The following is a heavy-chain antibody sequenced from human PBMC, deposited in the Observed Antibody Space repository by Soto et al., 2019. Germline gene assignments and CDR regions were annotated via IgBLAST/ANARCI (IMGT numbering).Heavy chain of an antibody. CDR1: GGSFSAYY. Sequence: ASETLSLTCAVYGGSFSAYYWSWIRQPPGKGLEWIGEINQSGSTNYNPSLKSRVTISVDTSKNQFSLKLSSVTAADTAVYYCARGAHGWLHWATPRYFDYWGQGTLVTVSS. CDR2: INQSGST. CDR3: ARGAHGWLHWATPRYFDY. V-gene: IGHV4-34*01. J-gene: IGHJ4*02. D-gene: IGHD5-12*01.